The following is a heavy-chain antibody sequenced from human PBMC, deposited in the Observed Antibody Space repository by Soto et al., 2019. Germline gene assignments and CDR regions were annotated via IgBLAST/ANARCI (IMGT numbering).Heavy chain of an antibody. CDR3: ARAPGDYDILTVYCFFDY. V-gene: IGHV1-69*01. Sequence: QVQLVQSGAEVKKPGSSVKVSCKASGGTFSSYAISWVRQAPGQGLEWMGGIIPIFGTANYAQKFQGRVTITADESTSTAYMELRSLRSEDTAVYYCARAPGDYDILTVYCFFDYWGQGTLVTVSS. CDR1: GGTFSSYA. J-gene: IGHJ4*02. D-gene: IGHD3-9*01. CDR2: IIPIFGTA.